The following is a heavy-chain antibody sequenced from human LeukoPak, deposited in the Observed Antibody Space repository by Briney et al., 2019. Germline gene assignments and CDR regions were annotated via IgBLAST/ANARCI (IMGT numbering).Heavy chain of an antibody. CDR2: IYYSGST. D-gene: IGHD3-10*01. CDR3: ARLPVRQRVRGVIHYYFDY. V-gene: IGHV4-39*07. Sequence: SETLSLTCTVSGGSISSSSYYWGWIRQPPGKGLEWIGSIYYSGSTYYNPSLKSRVTISVDTSKNQFSLKLSSVTAADTAVYYCARLPVRQRVRGVIHYYFDYWGQGTLVTVSS. J-gene: IGHJ4*02. CDR1: GGSISSSSYY.